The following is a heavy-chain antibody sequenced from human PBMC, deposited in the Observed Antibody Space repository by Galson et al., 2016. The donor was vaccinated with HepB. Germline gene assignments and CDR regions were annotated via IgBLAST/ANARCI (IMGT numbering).Heavy chain of an antibody. J-gene: IGHJ5*02. Sequence: SLRLSCAASGFTFDDYAMHWVRQVSGRGLEWVSGVTWNSENIGYADSVKGRFTISRDNANNSLYLQMNSLRAEDTALYYCVREGGRGGGSPWGQGALVTVSS. CDR1: GFTFDDYA. V-gene: IGHV3-9*01. D-gene: IGHD3-16*01. CDR3: VREGGRGGGSP. CDR2: VTWNSENI.